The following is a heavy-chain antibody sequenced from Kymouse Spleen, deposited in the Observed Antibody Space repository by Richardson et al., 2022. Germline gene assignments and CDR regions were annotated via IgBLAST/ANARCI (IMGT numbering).Heavy chain of an antibody. CDR2: IWYDGSNK. D-gene: IGHD6-6*01. Sequence: QVQLVESGGGVVQPGRSLRLSCAASGFTFSSYGMHWVRQAPGKGLEWVAVIWYDGSNKYYADSVKGRFTISRDNSKNTLYLQMNSLRAEDTAVYYCAKQLVRGYYYGMDVWGQGTTVTVSS. CDR3: AKQLVRGYYYGMDV. J-gene: IGHJ6*02. V-gene: IGHV3-33*01. CDR1: GFTFSSYG.